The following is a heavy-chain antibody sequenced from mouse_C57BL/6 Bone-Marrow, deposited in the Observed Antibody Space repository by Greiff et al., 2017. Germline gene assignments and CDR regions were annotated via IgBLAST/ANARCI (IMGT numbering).Heavy chain of an antibody. J-gene: IGHJ2*01. CDR2: ISSGGDYS. CDR1: GFPFGSIA. Sequence: EVMLVESGEGLVKPGGSLKLSCAASGFPFGSIAMSWVRRTPEKRLEWVPNISSGGDYSYYADTGKGRFPISRDNARNTLYLQMSSLKSEDTAMYYCTREGGGYYVRYFDYWGQGTTLTVSS. V-gene: IGHV5-9-1*02. CDR3: TREGGGYYVRYFDY. D-gene: IGHD2-3*01.